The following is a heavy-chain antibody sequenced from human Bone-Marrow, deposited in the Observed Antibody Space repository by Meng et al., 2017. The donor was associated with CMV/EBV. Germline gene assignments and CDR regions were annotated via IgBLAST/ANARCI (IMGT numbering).Heavy chain of an antibody. CDR2: ISSSSSYI. D-gene: IGHD3-9*01. CDR1: GFTFSNYA. CDR3: ARDLTADY. Sequence: GESLKISCAASGFTFSNYAMHWVRQAPGKGLEWVSSISSSSSYIYYADSVKGRFTISRDNAKNSLYLQMNSLRAEDTAVYYCARDLTADYWGQGTLVTVSS. J-gene: IGHJ4*02. V-gene: IGHV3-21*01.